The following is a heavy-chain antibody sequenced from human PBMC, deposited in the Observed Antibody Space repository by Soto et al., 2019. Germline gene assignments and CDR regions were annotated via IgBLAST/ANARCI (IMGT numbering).Heavy chain of an antibody. J-gene: IGHJ5*02. CDR1: GGSVSSGGYY. V-gene: IGHV4-31*03. D-gene: IGHD3-22*01. CDR2: IYYSGST. Sequence: SETLSLTCTVSGGSVSSGGYYWSWIRQHPGKGLEWIGYIYYSGSTYYNPSLKSRVTISVDTSKNQFSLKLSSVTAADTAVYYCARGGDYYDSSGTWGSNWFDPWCQGTLLSV. CDR3: ARGGDYYDSSGTWGSNWFDP.